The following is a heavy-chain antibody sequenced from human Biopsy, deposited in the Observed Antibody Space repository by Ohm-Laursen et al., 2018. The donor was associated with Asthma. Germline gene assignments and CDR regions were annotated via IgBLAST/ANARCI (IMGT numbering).Heavy chain of an antibody. CDR2: IDPNSGGT. J-gene: IGHJ4*02. V-gene: IGHV1-2*06. D-gene: IGHD2-21*01. CDR1: GFPLTAYT. Sequence: ASVKVSCNVSGFPLTAYTFQWVGQARGLGLEWMGRIDPNSGGTNYAQKFLGRVTMTRDTSISTAYMELSRLRSDDTAVYYCARSFVLGIPDYWGQGTLVTVSS. CDR3: ARSFVLGIPDY.